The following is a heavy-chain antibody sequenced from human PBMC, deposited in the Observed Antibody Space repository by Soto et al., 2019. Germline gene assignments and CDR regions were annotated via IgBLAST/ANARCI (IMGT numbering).Heavy chain of an antibody. J-gene: IGHJ6*02. CDR2: IDPADSET. D-gene: IGHD5-12*01. Sequence: GESLKISCKGSGYSFITYWIAWVRQKPGKGLEWMGIIDPADSETKYSPSFQGQVTISADKSINTAYLQWSSLKASDAAMYYCARLGQGGYVQGMDVWGQGTTVTVSS. CDR3: ARLGQGGYVQGMDV. CDR1: GYSFITYW. V-gene: IGHV5-51*01.